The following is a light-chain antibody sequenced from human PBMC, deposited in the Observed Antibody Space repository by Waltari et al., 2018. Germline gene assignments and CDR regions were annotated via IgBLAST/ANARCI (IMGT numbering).Light chain of an antibody. CDR3: QQYNIRLT. CDR2: GAS. Sequence: LSCRASQPISSNLAWYQHKPGQAPRLLISGASTRASGIPARFSVSGSGTQFTLTINSLQSEDFAVYYCQQYNIRLTFGGGTKVDIK. V-gene: IGKV3D-15*02. CDR1: QPISSN. J-gene: IGKJ4*01.